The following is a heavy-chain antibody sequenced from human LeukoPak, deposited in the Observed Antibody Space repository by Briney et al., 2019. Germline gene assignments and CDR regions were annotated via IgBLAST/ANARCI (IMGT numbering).Heavy chain of an antibody. CDR1: GGSISSGSYY. J-gene: IGHJ2*01. CDR3: ARGPSFFDL. Sequence: SETLSLTCTVSGGSISSGSYYWSWIRQPAGKGLEWIGRIYTSGSTNYNPSLKSRVTISVDTSKNQFSLKLSSVTAADTAVYYCARGPSFFDLWGRGTLVTVSS. V-gene: IGHV4-61*02. CDR2: IYTSGST. D-gene: IGHD2-15*01.